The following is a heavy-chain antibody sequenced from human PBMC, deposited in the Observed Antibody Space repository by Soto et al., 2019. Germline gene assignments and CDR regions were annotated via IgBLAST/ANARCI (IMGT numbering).Heavy chain of an antibody. CDR2: ISGDGKAT. D-gene: IGHD3-3*01. V-gene: IGHV3-23*01. CDR1: GFTISNSA. J-gene: IGHJ5*02. CDR3: AKITRS. Sequence: EVQVLESGGGLVQPGGSLRLSCAASGFTISNSAMTWVRQAPGKGLEWISSISGDGKATYYADSVKGRFTISRDSSKIPLYLQINGLRVEDTATYFCAKITRSWGRGTLVTVAS.